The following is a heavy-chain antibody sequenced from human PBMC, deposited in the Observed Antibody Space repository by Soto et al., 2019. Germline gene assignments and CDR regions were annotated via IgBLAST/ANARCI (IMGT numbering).Heavy chain of an antibody. CDR3: TRAYGAETFDF. CDR1: GYTFNNYD. D-gene: IGHD3-10*01. CDR2: MNPNSGNT. V-gene: IGHV1-8*02. J-gene: IGHJ5*01. Sequence: ASVKVSCKASGYTFNNYDIHWVRQAPGHGLEWMGWMNPNSGNTGYAQNFRGRVTMTQNIAIGTAYMELSSLRSDDTATYYCTRAYGAETFDFWGQGTRVTVPQ.